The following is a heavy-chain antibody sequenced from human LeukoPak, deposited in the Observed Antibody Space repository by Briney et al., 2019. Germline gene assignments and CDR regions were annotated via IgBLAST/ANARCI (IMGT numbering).Heavy chain of an antibody. CDR2: IYPGDSDT. D-gene: IGHD1-26*01. Sequence: GESLKISCKGSGYSFTSYWIGWVRQMPGKGLEWMGIIYPGDSDTRYSPSFQGQVTISADKSISTAYLQWSSLKASDSAIYYCVRHRIYRGSYYFDYWGQGTLVTVSS. CDR3: VRHRIYRGSYYFDY. V-gene: IGHV5-51*01. J-gene: IGHJ4*02. CDR1: GYSFTSYW.